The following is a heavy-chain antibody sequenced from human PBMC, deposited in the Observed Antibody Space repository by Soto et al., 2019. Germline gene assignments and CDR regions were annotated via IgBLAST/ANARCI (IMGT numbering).Heavy chain of an antibody. CDR1: GGSISSYY. CDR3: ARVGSGWSFFDY. D-gene: IGHD6-19*01. CDR2: IYTSGST. V-gene: IGHV4-4*07. Sequence: SETLSLTCTVSGGSISSYYRSWFRQPAGKGLEWIGRIYTSGSTNYNPSLKSRVTTSVDTSKNQFSLKLSSVTAADTAVYYCARVGSGWSFFDYWGQGXLVTVYS. J-gene: IGHJ4*02.